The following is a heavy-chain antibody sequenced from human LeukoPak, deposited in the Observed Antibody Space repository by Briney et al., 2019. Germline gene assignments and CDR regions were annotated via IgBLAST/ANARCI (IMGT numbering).Heavy chain of an antibody. CDR3: ARWGGSIAAAAGSYFDY. J-gene: IGHJ4*02. CDR1: GYRFTSYW. Sequence: GESLKISCKGSGYRFTSYWIGWVRQMPGKGLEWMGIIYPGDSDTRYSPSFQGQVAISADKSISTAYLQWSSLKASDTAMFYCARWGGSIAAAAGSYFDYWGQGTVVTVSS. D-gene: IGHD6-13*01. CDR2: IYPGDSDT. V-gene: IGHV5-51*01.